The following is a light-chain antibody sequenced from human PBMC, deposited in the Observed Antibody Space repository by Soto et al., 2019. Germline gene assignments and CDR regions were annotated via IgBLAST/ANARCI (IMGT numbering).Light chain of an antibody. Sequence: DIQMTQSPSTLSASVGDRVTITCRASQSISRWLVWYQQKAGKAPKLLIYDASTLESGVPSRFSGSGSGTEFTLTITSLQPDDFAAYYCQQHSSYSYTFGQGTRLEIK. V-gene: IGKV1-5*01. CDR1: QSISRW. CDR2: DAS. J-gene: IGKJ2*01. CDR3: QQHSSYSYT.